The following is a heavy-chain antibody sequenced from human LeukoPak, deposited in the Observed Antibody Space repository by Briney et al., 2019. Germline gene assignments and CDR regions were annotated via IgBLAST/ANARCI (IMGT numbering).Heavy chain of an antibody. J-gene: IGHJ3*02. CDR1: GGSISSGDYY. CDR3: ARYRDSSCYRDDAFDI. Sequence: SETLSLTCTVAGGSISSGDYYWSWIRQPPGKGLEWIGYIYYSGSTYYNPSLKSRVTISVDTSKNQFSLKLSSVTAADTAVYYCARYRDSSCYRDDAFDIWGQGTMVTVSS. D-gene: IGHD3-22*01. V-gene: IGHV4-30-4*08. CDR2: IYYSGST.